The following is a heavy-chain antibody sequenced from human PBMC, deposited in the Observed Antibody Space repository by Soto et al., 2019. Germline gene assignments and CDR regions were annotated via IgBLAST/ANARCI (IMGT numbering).Heavy chain of an antibody. CDR2: ISGAGDRT. D-gene: IGHD6-13*01. CDR1: GFSFSSYA. Sequence: EAQLLKSGGSLVQPGGSLRLSCAASGFSFSSYAMNWVRQAPGKGLEWVSIISGAGDRTYYADSVKGRFTISRDNSKNTLYLQMNSLRAEDTAVYHCAKATRGPLSSRSSDANHFDSWGQGTRVTVSS. V-gene: IGHV3-23*01. J-gene: IGHJ4*02. CDR3: AKATRGPLSSRSSDANHFDS.